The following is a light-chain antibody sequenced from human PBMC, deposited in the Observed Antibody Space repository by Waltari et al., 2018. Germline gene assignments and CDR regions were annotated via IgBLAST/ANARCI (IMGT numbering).Light chain of an antibody. Sequence: EIVLTQSPATLSLSPGETATLSCRASQSVGTYLAWYQQKPGQAPRLLIYDASNRATGIPDRFRGSGSWTDFTLTISSLEPEDFALYYCQQRSSWTPHTFGQGARLEIK. CDR2: DAS. V-gene: IGKV3-11*01. CDR1: QSVGTY. J-gene: IGKJ2*01. CDR3: QQRSSWTPHT.